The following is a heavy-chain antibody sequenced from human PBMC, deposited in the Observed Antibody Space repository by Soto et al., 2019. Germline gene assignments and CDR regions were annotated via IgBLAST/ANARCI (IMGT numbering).Heavy chain of an antibody. V-gene: IGHV1-2*04. Sequence: ASVKVSCKASGYTFTGYYMHWVRQAPGQGLEWMGWINPNSGGTNYAQKFQGWVTMTRDTSISTAYMELSRLRSDDTAVYYCARAGSSPLVGYYYYMDVWGKGTTVTVSS. J-gene: IGHJ6*03. CDR1: GYTFTGYY. D-gene: IGHD6-13*01. CDR3: ARAGSSPLVGYYYYMDV. CDR2: INPNSGGT.